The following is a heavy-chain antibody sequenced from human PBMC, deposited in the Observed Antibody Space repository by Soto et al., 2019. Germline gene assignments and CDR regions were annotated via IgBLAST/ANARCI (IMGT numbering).Heavy chain of an antibody. Sequence: QVQLVQSGAEVKKPGSSVKVSCKASGGTFSSYAISWVRQAPGQGLEWMGGSIPIFGTANYAQKFQGRVTLPADESTSTADMELSSLRSADTAVYYCARHVPAAGYYYGMDVWGQGTTVTVSS. D-gene: IGHD2-2*01. CDR2: SIPIFGTA. J-gene: IGHJ6*02. CDR1: GGTFSSYA. CDR3: ARHVPAAGYYYGMDV. V-gene: IGHV1-69*12.